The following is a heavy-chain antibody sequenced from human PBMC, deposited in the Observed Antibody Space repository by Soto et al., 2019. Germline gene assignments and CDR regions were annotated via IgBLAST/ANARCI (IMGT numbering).Heavy chain of an antibody. D-gene: IGHD3-22*01. Sequence: QVQLVQSGAEVKKPGSSVKVSCKASGGTFSSYTISWVRQAPGQGLEWMGRIIPILPIPNYAQKFQGRVTMTADKSTSTAYRELSSLGSEDTAVYFCARDGPSVGPVVMGGEYFDYWGQGTLVTVSS. CDR1: GGTFSSYT. CDR2: IIPILPIP. J-gene: IGHJ4*02. CDR3: ARDGPSVGPVVMGGEYFDY. V-gene: IGHV1-69*08.